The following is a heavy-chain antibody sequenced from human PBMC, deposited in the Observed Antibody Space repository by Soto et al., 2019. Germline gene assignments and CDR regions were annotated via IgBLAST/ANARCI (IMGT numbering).Heavy chain of an antibody. Sequence: SETLSLTCADYGGSFSGYYWSWIRQPPGKGLEWIGEINHSGSTNYNPSLKSRVTISVDTSKNQFSLKLSSVTAADTAVYYCATGDGSGSSHNWFDPWGQGTLVTVSS. CDR3: ATGDGSGSSHNWFDP. CDR1: GGSFSGYY. J-gene: IGHJ5*02. CDR2: INHSGST. V-gene: IGHV4-34*01. D-gene: IGHD3-10*01.